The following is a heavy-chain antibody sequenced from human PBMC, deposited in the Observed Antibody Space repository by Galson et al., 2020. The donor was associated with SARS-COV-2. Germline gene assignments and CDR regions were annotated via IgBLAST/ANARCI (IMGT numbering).Heavy chain of an antibody. D-gene: IGHD1-26*01. J-gene: IGHJ4*02. CDR2: IYHSGST. CDR1: GYSISSGYY. V-gene: IGHV4-38-2*02. CDR3: ARERVGASDY. Sequence: SETLSLTCTVSGYSISSGYYCGWIRQPPGKGLEWIGSIYHSGSTYYNPSLKSRVTISVDTSKNQFSLKLRSVTAADTAVYYCARERVGASDYWGQGTLVTVSS.